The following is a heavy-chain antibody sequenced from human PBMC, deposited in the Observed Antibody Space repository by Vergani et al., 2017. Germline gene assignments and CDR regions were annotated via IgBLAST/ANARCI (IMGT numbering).Heavy chain of an antibody. CDR1: GGTFSSYT. D-gene: IGHD3-22*01. CDR3: AGGAEYYYDSSPFDY. J-gene: IGHJ4*02. CDR2: IIPILGIA. Sequence: QVQLVQSGAEVKKPGSSVQVSCKASGGTFSSYTIRWVRQDPGQGLEWMGRIIPILGIANYAQKFQGRVTITADKSTSTAYMERSSLRSEDTAVYDCAGGAEYYYDSSPFDYWGKGTLVTVSS. V-gene: IGHV1-69*02.